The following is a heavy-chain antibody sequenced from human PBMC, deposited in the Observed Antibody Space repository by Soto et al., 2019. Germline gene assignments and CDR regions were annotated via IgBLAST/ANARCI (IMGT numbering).Heavy chain of an antibody. CDR2: IRSKAYGGTT. CDR1: GFTFGDYA. CDR3: TRVDGYDSSGYYYWYFDY. J-gene: IGHJ4*02. V-gene: IGHV3-49*03. Sequence: PGGSLRLSCTASGFTFGDYAMSWFRQAQGKGLEWVGFIRSKAYGGTTEYAASVKGRFTISRDDSKSIAYLQMNSLKTEDTAVYYCTRVDGYDSSGYYYWYFDYWGQGTLVTVSS. D-gene: IGHD3-22*01.